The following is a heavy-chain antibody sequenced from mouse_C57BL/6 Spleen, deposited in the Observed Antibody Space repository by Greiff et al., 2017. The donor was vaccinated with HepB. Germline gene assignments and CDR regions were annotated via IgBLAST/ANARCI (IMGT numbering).Heavy chain of an antibody. Sequence: QVQLKQSGAELMKPGASVKLSCKASGFTFTGYWIEWVKQRPGHGLEWIGEILPGSGSTNYNEKFQGKATFTADTTSNTAYMQLSSLTTEDSAIYYCARTAQATGVDYWGQGTSVTVSS. CDR1: GFTFTGYW. CDR3: ARTAQATGVDY. J-gene: IGHJ4*01. CDR2: ILPGSGST. V-gene: IGHV1-9*01. D-gene: IGHD3-2*02.